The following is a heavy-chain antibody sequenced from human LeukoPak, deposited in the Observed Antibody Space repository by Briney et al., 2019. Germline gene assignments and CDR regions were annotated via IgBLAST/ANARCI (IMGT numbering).Heavy chain of an antibody. CDR2: IRYDGSNK. CDR1: GFMFSSYV. CDR3: AKDLAAGDGMDV. D-gene: IGHD6-13*01. J-gene: IGHJ6*02. V-gene: IGHV3-30*02. Sequence: PGGSLRLSCAASGFMFSSYVMHWVRQAPGKGLEWVAFIRYDGSNKYYADSVKGRFTISRDNSKNTLYLQMNSLRAEDTAVYYCAKDLAAGDGMDVWGQGTTVTVSS.